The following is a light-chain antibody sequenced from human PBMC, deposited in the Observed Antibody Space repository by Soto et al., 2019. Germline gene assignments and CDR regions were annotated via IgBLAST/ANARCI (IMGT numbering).Light chain of an antibody. CDR3: QSYDSSLSGWV. Sequence: QAVVTQPPSVSGAPGQRVTISCTGSSSNIGAGYHVHWYQQLPGTAPKLLIYGNINRPSGVPDRFSGSKSGNPASLAITGLQAEDEADYYCQSYDSSLSGWVFGGGTKLTVL. V-gene: IGLV1-40*01. J-gene: IGLJ3*02. CDR2: GNI. CDR1: SSNIGAGYH.